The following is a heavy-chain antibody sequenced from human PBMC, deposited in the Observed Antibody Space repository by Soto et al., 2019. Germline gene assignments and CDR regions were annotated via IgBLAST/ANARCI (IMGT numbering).Heavy chain of an antibody. D-gene: IGHD1-26*01. Sequence: SETLSLTCAVSGGSISSSNWWSWVRQPPGKGLEWIGEIYHSGSTNYNPSLKSRVTISVDKSKNQFSLKLSSLTAADTAVYYCARVSGSYYYAMDVWGQGITVTVSS. CDR1: GGSISSSNW. J-gene: IGHJ6*02. CDR2: IYHSGST. V-gene: IGHV4-4*02. CDR3: ARVSGSYYYAMDV.